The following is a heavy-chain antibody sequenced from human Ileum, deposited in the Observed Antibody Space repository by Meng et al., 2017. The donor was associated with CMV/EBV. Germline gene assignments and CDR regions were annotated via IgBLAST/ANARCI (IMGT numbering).Heavy chain of an antibody. CDR3: ARDLTNKWFYY. V-gene: IGHV4-39*07. J-gene: IGHJ4*02. D-gene: IGHD1-26*01. Sequence: QLPEPGPGLVKPAASLSLTCTASGAPSSSGRYSWAWFRQPPGKRLEWIGSMYFSGIADYNPSLKSRVTISLHATQKQFSLRLTSVTAADSAVYFCARDLTNKWFYYWGQGTLVTVSS. CDR1: GAPSSSGRYS. CDR2: MYFSGIA.